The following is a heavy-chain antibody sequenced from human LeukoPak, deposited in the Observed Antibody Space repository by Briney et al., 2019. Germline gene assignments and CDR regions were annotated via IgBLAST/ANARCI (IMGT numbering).Heavy chain of an antibody. CDR3: ARDRPFSSSRSPLIQH. CDR1: GGSISSGGYY. CDR2: IYYSGST. Sequence: SETLSLTCTVSGGSISSGGYYWSWIRQHPGKGLEWIGYIYYSGSTYYNPSLKSRVTISVDTSKNQFSLKLSSVTAADTAVYYCARDRPFSSSRSPLIQHWGQGTLVTVSS. V-gene: IGHV4-31*03. J-gene: IGHJ1*01. D-gene: IGHD6-13*01.